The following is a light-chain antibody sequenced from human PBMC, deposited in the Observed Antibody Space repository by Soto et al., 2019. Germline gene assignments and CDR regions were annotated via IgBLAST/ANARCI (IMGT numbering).Light chain of an antibody. CDR1: QSMHSH. Sequence: DIQLTQSPSFLSPSEGDRVTITCRSSQSMHSHLVWYQQGPGTATKLLIYAASTMQSSVTSSFFGSASETEFTHTISSLPPEDFATYYCQQVSGYPPNFGGGTKVAIK. V-gene: IGKV1-9*01. J-gene: IGKJ4*01. CDR3: QQVSGYPPN. CDR2: AAS.